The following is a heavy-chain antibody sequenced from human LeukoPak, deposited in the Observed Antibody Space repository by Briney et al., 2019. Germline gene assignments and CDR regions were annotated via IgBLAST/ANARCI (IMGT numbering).Heavy chain of an antibody. J-gene: IGHJ2*01. D-gene: IGHD5-24*01. CDR2: IYHSGST. CDR1: GGSISSGGYS. Sequence: SETLSLTCAVSGGSISSGGYSWSWIRQPPGKGLDWIGYIYHSGSTYYNPSLKSRVTISVDRSKNQFSLKLSSVTAADTAVYYCARDPTRRMSRYFDLWGRGTLVTVSS. V-gene: IGHV4-30-2*01. CDR3: ARDPTRRMSRYFDL.